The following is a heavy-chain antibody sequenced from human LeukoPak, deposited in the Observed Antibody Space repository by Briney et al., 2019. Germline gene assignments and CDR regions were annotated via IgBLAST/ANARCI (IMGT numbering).Heavy chain of an antibody. Sequence: GRSLRLSCAASGFTFSRYGMHWVRQAPGKGLEWVAIIWYDGSDKFYADSVRGRFTISRDNSKNTLYLQMNSLRGEDTAVYYCARAPSGSYTFDYWCQGTLVTVSS. CDR3: ARAPSGSYTFDY. D-gene: IGHD1-26*01. CDR2: IWYDGSDK. CDR1: GFTFSRYG. V-gene: IGHV3-33*01. J-gene: IGHJ4*02.